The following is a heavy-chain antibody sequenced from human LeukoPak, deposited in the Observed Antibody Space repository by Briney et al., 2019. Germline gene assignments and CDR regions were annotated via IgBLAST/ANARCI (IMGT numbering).Heavy chain of an antibody. CDR3: ARVLYCSGGSCYLYYFDY. D-gene: IGHD2-15*01. Sequence: ASVKVSCKASGYTFTSYGISWVRQAPGQGLEWMGWISAYNGNTNYAQKLRGRVTMTTDTFTSTAYMELRSLRSDDTAVYYCARVLYCSGGSCYLYYFDYWGQGTLVTVSS. CDR1: GYTFTSYG. CDR2: ISAYNGNT. J-gene: IGHJ4*02. V-gene: IGHV1-18*01.